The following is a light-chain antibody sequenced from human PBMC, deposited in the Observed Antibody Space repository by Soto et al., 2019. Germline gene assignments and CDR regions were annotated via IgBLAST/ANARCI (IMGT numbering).Light chain of an antibody. V-gene: IGLV4-60*03. CDR1: SGHSSYI. Sequence: QPVLTQSSSASASLGSSVKLTCTLSSGHSSYIIAWHQQQPGKAPRYLMKLEGSGSYNKGSGVPDRFSGSSSGADRYLTISNLQSEDEADYYCETWDSNTHVFGTGTKLPVL. J-gene: IGLJ1*01. CDR2: LEGSGSY. CDR3: ETWDSNTHV.